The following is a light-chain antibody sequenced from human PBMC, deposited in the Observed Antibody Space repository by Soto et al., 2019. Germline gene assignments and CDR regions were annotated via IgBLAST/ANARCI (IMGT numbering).Light chain of an antibody. Sequence: ALPVTQSPSSLSASVGDSVTITCRASQDIRGALAWYQQKPGKAPKPLIYDVSTLENDVPPRFSGSSSGTQFTLSISSLQPEDFGTYYCQQYNSYPFTFGHGTRLEIK. CDR2: DVS. CDR1: QDIRGA. CDR3: QQYNSYPFT. V-gene: IGKV1-13*02. J-gene: IGKJ5*01.